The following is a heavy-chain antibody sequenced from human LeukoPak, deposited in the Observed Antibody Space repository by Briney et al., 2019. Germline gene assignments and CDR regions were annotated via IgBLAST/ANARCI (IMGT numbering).Heavy chain of an antibody. Sequence: GGSLRLSCAASGFTFSSYWMSWVRQAPGKGLEWVANIKQDGSEKYYVDSVKGRFTISRDNAKNSLYLQMNSLRAEDTAVYYCARAPYHCSSTSCHFDYWGQGTLVTVSS. J-gene: IGHJ4*02. CDR3: ARAPYHCSSTSCHFDY. CDR1: GFTFSSYW. V-gene: IGHV3-7*01. CDR2: IKQDGSEK. D-gene: IGHD2-2*01.